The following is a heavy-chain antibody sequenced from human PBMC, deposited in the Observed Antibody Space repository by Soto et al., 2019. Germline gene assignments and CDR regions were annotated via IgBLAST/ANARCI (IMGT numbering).Heavy chain of an antibody. Sequence: SETLSLTCTVSGGSISSSSYYWGWIRQPPGKGLEWIGGIYYSGSTYYSPSLKSRLTISVDTSKNQFSRKLSSVTAADTAVYYCARLLGMGYYFDYWGQGTLVTVSS. D-gene: IGHD7-27*01. CDR3: ARLLGMGYYFDY. J-gene: IGHJ4*02. V-gene: IGHV4-39*01. CDR1: GGSISSSSYY. CDR2: IYYSGST.